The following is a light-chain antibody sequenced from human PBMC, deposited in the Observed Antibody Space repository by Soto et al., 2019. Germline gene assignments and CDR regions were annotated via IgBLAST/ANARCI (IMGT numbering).Light chain of an antibody. CDR1: SSNIGSNT. CDR2: SNN. Sequence: QSVLTQPPSASGTPGQMVTISCSGSSSNIGSNTVNWYQQLPGMAPKLLIYSNNQWPSGVPDRFSGSKSGTSASLAISGLQSEDEADYYCAAWDDSLNGYVFGTGTKVTVL. CDR3: AAWDDSLNGYV. J-gene: IGLJ1*01. V-gene: IGLV1-44*01.